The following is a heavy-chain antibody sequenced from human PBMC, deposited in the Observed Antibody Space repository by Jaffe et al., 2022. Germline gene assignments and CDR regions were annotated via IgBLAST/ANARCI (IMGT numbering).Heavy chain of an antibody. CDR1: GGSFSGYY. Sequence: QVQLQQWGAGLLKPSETLSLTCAVYGGSFSGYYWSWIRQPPGKGLEWIGEINHSGSTNYNPSLKSRVTISVDTSKNQFSLKLSSVTAADTAVYYCARGGVRGQQLNYWGQGTLVTVSS. J-gene: IGHJ4*02. CDR2: INHSGST. CDR3: ARGGVRGQQLNY. D-gene: IGHD6-13*01. V-gene: IGHV4-34*01.